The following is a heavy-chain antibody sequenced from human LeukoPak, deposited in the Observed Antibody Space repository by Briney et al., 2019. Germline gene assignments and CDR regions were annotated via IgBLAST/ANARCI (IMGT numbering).Heavy chain of an antibody. J-gene: IGHJ3*02. CDR3: AREGEGCSGGSCYYAFDI. Sequence: SVKVSCKASGGTFSSYANSWVRQAPGQGLEWMGGIIPIFGTANYAQKFQGRVTITADESTSTAYMELSSLRSEDTAVYYCAREGEGCSGGSCYYAFDIWGQGTMATVSS. V-gene: IGHV1-69*01. CDR1: GGTFSSYA. D-gene: IGHD2-15*01. CDR2: IIPIFGTA.